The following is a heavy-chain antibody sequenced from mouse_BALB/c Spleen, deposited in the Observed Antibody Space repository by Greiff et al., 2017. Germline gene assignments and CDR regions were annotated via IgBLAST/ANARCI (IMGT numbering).Heavy chain of an antibody. J-gene: IGHJ2*01. V-gene: IGHV1-87*01. CDR1: GYTFTSYW. CDR3: AIYDGYYNDY. D-gene: IGHD2-3*01. Sequence: QVQLQQSGAELARPGASVKLSCKASGYTFTSYWMQWVKQRPGQGLEWIGAIYPGDGDTRYTQKFKGKATLTADKSSSTAYMQLSSLASEDSAVYYCAIYDGYYNDYWGQGTTLTVSS. CDR2: IYPGDGDT.